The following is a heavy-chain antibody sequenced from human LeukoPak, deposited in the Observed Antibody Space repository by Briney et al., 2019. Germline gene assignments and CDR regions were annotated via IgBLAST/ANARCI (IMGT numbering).Heavy chain of an antibody. Sequence: SQTLSLTCAISGDSVSSNSVTWNWIRQSPSRGLEWLGRTYYRSKWYNDYAVSVKSRITINQDTSKNQFSLQLNSVTPEDTAVYYCTRAGSYGYYWYFDLWGRGTLVTVSS. V-gene: IGHV6-1*01. CDR2: TYYRSKWYN. CDR1: GDSVSSNSVT. CDR3: TRAGSYGYYWYFDL. D-gene: IGHD5-18*01. J-gene: IGHJ2*01.